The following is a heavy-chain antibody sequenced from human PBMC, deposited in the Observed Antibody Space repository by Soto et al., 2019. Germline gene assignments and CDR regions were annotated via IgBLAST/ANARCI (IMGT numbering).Heavy chain of an antibody. D-gene: IGHD3-22*01. J-gene: IGHJ4*02. CDR2: VTDTGGTT. CDR3: AKPSSPYYYDSSCYYLVLDY. Sequence: LRLSCVASSFPFRNSAMSWVRQARGGGLEWVSTVTDTGGTTFYADSVRGRFTISKDNSKSTLYLQMDSLRAEDTALYYCAKPSSPYYYDSSCYYLVLDYWGQGTLVTVSS. V-gene: IGHV3-23*01. CDR1: SFPFRNSA.